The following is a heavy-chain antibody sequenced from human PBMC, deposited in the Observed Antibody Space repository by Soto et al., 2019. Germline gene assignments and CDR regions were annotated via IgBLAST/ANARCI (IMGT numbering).Heavy chain of an antibody. Sequence: QVTLKESGPTLVKPTQTLTLTCTVSGLSLMTTGVGVGWVRQPPGKALGWLALLYWDDDKRYSPSLRSRLTIAKDISETQVVLTMTNMDTVDTATYSCVQSRCGGDCLEIYSSHAYNGLDVWGQGTTVTVSS. CDR1: GLSLMTTGVG. CDR2: LYWDDDK. D-gene: IGHD2-21*02. V-gene: IGHV2-5*02. CDR3: VQSRCGGDCLEIYSSHAYNGLDV. J-gene: IGHJ6*02.